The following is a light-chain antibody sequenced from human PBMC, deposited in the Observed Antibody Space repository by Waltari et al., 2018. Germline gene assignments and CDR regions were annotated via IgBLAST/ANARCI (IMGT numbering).Light chain of an antibody. CDR1: QSVRSTY. Sequence: EIVLTQSPGTLSLSPGERATLSCRASQSVRSTYLAWYQQRPGQAPRLLIYGASSRATDIPDRFSGSGSGTDFTLTISRLEPEDFAVYYCQQYGSSPRTFGGGTKVEIK. CDR2: GAS. V-gene: IGKV3-20*01. CDR3: QQYGSSPRT. J-gene: IGKJ4*01.